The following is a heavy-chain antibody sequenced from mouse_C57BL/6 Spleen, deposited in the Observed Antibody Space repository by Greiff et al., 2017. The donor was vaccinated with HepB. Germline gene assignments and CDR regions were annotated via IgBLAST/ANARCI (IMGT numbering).Heavy chain of an antibody. CDR2: INPSTGGT. CDR3: ARGDYFEGYFDV. J-gene: IGHJ1*03. V-gene: IGHV1-42*01. D-gene: IGHD1-1*01. CDR1: GYSFTGYY. Sequence: VQLKQSGPELVKPGASVKISCKASGYSFTGYYMNWVKQSPEKSLEWIGEINPSTGGTTYNQKFKAKATLTVDKSSSTAYMQLKSLTSEDSAVYYCARGDYFEGYFDVWGTGTTVTVSS.